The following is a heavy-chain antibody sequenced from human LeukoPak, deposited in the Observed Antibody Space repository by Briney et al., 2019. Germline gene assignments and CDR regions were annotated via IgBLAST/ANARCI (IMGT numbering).Heavy chain of an antibody. Sequence: AGGSLRLSCAVSAFTFSDYYMSWIRQAPGKGLEWVSYISSSGSTIYYADSVKGRFTISRDNAKNSLYLQMNSLRAEDTAVYYCARDNVRGRFLEWPHFDYWGQGTLVTVSS. J-gene: IGHJ4*02. CDR2: ISSSGSTI. CDR3: ARDNVRGRFLEWPHFDY. V-gene: IGHV3-11*01. D-gene: IGHD3-3*01. CDR1: AFTFSDYY.